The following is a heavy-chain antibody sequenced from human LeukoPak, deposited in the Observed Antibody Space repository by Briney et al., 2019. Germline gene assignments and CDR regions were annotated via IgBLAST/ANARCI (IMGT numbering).Heavy chain of an antibody. Sequence: PGGSLGLSCAASGFTFSSYWMSWVRQAPGKGLEWAANIKQDGSEKYYVDSVKGRFTISRDNAKNSLYLQMNSLRAEDTAVYFCARGQTTVTNWGQGTLVTVSS. J-gene: IGHJ4*02. V-gene: IGHV3-7*03. CDR2: IKQDGSEK. CDR1: GFTFSSYW. D-gene: IGHD4-17*01. CDR3: ARGQTTVTN.